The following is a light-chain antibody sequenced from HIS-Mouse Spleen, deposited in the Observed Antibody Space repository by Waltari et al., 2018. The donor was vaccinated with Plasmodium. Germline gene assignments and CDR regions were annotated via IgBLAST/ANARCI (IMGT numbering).Light chain of an antibody. CDR3: QQYNNWSFT. CDR1: QSVSSN. V-gene: IGKV3-15*01. J-gene: IGKJ3*01. Sequence: EIVMTQSPATLSVSPGERATLSCRASQSVSSNLAWYQQKPGQAPRLRIYGASTRATGIQARFSGIGSGTEFTLTISSLQSEDFAVYYCQQYNNWSFTFGPGTKVDIK. CDR2: GAS.